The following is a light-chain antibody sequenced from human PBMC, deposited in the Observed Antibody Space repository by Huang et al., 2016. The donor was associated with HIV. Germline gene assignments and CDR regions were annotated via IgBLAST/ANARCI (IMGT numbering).Light chain of an antibody. CDR2: LGS. Sequence: EIVMTQSPLSLPVTPGEPASISCRSSQSLLQSNGYNYLDWYLQKPGQSPQLLIYLGSNRASGVPDRFSGSGSGTDFTLKISRVEAEDVGVYYCIQALQTRTFGQGTKVEIK. V-gene: IGKV2-28*01. J-gene: IGKJ1*01. CDR3: IQALQTRT. CDR1: QSLLQSNGYNY.